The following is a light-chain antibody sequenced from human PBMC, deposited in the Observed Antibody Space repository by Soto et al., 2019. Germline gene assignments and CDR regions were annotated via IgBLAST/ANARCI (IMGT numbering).Light chain of an antibody. J-gene: IGKJ4*01. V-gene: IGKV4-1*01. CDR1: QSVLYSSNNKNY. CDR3: QQYSSTPLT. Sequence: DIAMTLSPDSMAVSLGKRATINCKSSQSVLYSSNNKNYRGGYQQTPGQPPKLLISWASPRESGTPDRVSGSGSGTDFTLTIGSLQAEDVAVYYCQQYSSTPLTCGGGTK. CDR2: WAS.